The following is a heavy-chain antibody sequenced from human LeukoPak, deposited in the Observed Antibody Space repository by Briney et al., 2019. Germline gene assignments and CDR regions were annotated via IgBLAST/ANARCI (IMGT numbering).Heavy chain of an antibody. CDR3: ARESPVAATGRSWFDP. V-gene: IGHV3-23*01. J-gene: IGHJ5*02. CDR2: ITGGGSTT. D-gene: IGHD6-13*01. Sequence: GGSLRLSCAASGFTFSSYAMSWVRQAPGKGLEWVSTITGGGSTTYYADSVKGRFTISRDNSKNTLYLQMNSLRAGDTALYFCARESPVAATGRSWFDPWGQGTLVTVSS. CDR1: GFTFSSYA.